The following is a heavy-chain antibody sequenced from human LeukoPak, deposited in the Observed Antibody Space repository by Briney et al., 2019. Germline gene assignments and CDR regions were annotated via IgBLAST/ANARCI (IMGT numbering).Heavy chain of an antibody. CDR3: ATYYSSGSDFDS. J-gene: IGHJ4*02. D-gene: IGHD6-19*01. V-gene: IGHV4-39*01. CDR1: GGSISSSTYS. Sequence: PSETLSLTCSVSGGSISSSTYSWGWIRQPPGKGLEWIGHLYYGGSTYYNPSLKSRVTISVDTSKNQFSLKLNSLTAADTAVYYCATYYSSGSDFDSWGQGTLVTVSS. CDR2: LYYGGST.